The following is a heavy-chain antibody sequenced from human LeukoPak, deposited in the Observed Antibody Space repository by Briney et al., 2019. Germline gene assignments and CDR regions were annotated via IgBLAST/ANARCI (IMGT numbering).Heavy chain of an antibody. V-gene: IGHV3-30-3*01. CDR1: GFTFSSYA. Sequence: GGSLRLSCAASGFTFSSYAMHWVRRAPGKGLEWVAVISYDGSNKYYADSVKGRFIISRDNSKNTLYLQMNSLRTEDTAVYYCARAIDGYNFLSSRQLDYWGQGTLVTVSS. D-gene: IGHD5-24*01. J-gene: IGHJ4*02. CDR2: ISYDGSNK. CDR3: ARAIDGYNFLSSRQLDY.